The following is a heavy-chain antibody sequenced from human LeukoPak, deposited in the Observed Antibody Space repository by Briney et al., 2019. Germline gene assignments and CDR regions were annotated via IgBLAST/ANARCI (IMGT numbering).Heavy chain of an antibody. J-gene: IGHJ4*02. CDR1: GFTFCSYW. CDR3: ARVGAMDYYDY. CDR2: IKQDGSEK. D-gene: IGHD5-18*01. Sequence: GGSLRLSCAASGFTFCSYWTSWVAQAPGKGLEWVANIKQDGSEKYYVDSVKGRYTISRDNTKNSLYLQMNSLRAEDTAVYYCARVGAMDYYDYWRQGTLVTVSS. V-gene: IGHV3-7*01.